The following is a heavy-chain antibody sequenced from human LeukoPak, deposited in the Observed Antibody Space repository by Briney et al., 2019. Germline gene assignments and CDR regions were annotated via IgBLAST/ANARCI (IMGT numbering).Heavy chain of an antibody. D-gene: IGHD3-3*01. CDR1: GYTFTSYD. Sequence: GASVKVSCKASGYTFTSYDINWVRQATGQGLEWMGWMNPNSGDTGYAQKFQGRVTITRNTSISTAYMELSSLRSEDTAVYYCATVDYDFWSGHKYFNYWGQGTLVTVSS. CDR2: MNPNSGDT. CDR3: ATVDYDFWSGHKYFNY. V-gene: IGHV1-8*03. J-gene: IGHJ4*02.